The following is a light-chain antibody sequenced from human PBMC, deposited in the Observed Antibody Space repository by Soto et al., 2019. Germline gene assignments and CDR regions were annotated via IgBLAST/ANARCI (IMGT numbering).Light chain of an antibody. V-gene: IGKV1-9*01. J-gene: IGKJ5*01. CDR2: AAS. CDR1: QGISSY. Sequence: DIQMTQSPSFVSASVGDRVTITCRASQGISSYLAWYQQKPGKAPKLLIYAASTLQSGVPSRFSGSGSGTDFTLTISSLQSEDFAVYYCQQYNNWPPITFGQGTRLEIK. CDR3: QQYNNWPPIT.